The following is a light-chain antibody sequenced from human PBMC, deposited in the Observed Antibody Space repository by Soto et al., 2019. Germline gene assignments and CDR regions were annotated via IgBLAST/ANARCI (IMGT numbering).Light chain of an antibody. V-gene: IGKV3-15*01. Sequence: EIVMTQSPVTVSVSPGERATLFCRASQSVSINLAWYQQNPGQAPRLLIYGASARATGIPARFSGSGSGTEFTLTISSLQSEDFAVYYCQQYNDWPWTFGQGTKVDIK. CDR3: QQYNDWPWT. CDR2: GAS. J-gene: IGKJ1*01. CDR1: QSVSIN.